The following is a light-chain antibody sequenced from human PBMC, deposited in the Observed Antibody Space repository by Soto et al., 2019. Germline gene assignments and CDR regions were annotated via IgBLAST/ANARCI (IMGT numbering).Light chain of an antibody. CDR1: NIDSET. Sequence: SYELTQPPSVSVAPGKTARITCGGDNIDSETVHWYQQKPGQAPVLVIYYDVDRPSGIPERFSGSNSGNTATLTISRVEAGDEADYYCQVWDTSRNQAVFGGGTQLTVL. J-gene: IGLJ7*01. CDR3: QVWDTSRNQAV. V-gene: IGLV3-21*04. CDR2: YDV.